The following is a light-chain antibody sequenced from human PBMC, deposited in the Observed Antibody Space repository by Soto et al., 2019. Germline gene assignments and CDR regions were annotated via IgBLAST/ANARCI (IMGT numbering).Light chain of an antibody. J-gene: IGKJ2*01. V-gene: IGKV3-11*01. CDR3: QQRSNWPRT. CDR1: QSVSRY. CDR2: DAS. Sequence: EIVLTQSPATLSLSPGERATLSCRASQSVSRYLAWYQQKPGQAPRLLIYDASNRATGIPARFSGSGSGTDFTLTISSLEPEDFAVYYGQQRSNWPRTFGQGTKLDIK.